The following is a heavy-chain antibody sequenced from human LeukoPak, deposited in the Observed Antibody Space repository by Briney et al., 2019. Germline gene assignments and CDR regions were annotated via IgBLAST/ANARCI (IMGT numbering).Heavy chain of an antibody. D-gene: IGHD5-18*01. J-gene: IGHJ4*02. CDR3: ASWVSYGFRHYFDY. CDR1: GFTFSSYA. V-gene: IGHV3-23*01. CDR2: ISGSGGST. Sequence: PGGSLRLSCAASGFTFSSYAMSWVRQAPGKGLEWVSAISGSGGSTYYADSVKGRFTISRDNSKNTLYLQMNSLRAEDTAVYYCASWVSYGFRHYFDYWGQGTLVTVSS.